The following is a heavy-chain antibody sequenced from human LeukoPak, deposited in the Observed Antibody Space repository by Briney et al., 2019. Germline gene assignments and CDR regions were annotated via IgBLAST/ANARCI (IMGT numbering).Heavy chain of an antibody. CDR1: GFTFSSYG. CDR2: IWYDGSNK. CDR3: ARGGRGTFSSSWSYPDY. V-gene: IGHV3-33*01. J-gene: IGHJ4*02. D-gene: IGHD6-13*01. Sequence: GGSLRLSCAASGFTFSSYGMHWVRQAPGKGLEWVAVIWYDGSNKYYADSVKGRFTISRDNSKNTLYLQMNSLRAEDTAVYYCARGGRGTFSSSWSYPDYWGQGTLVTLSS.